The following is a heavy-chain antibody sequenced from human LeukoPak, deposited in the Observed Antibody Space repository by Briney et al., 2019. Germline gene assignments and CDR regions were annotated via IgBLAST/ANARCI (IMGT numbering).Heavy chain of an antibody. CDR2: ISGSGGST. D-gene: IGHD6-13*01. CDR3: AKRQSAAAGTEYYFDY. CDR1: GFTVSNNY. J-gene: IGHJ4*02. V-gene: IGHV3-23*01. Sequence: GGSLRLSCATSGFTVSNNYMSWVRQAPGKGLEWVSAISGSGGSTYYADSVKGRFTISRDNSKNTLYLQMNSLRAEDTAVYYCAKRQSAAAGTEYYFDYWGQGTLVTVSS.